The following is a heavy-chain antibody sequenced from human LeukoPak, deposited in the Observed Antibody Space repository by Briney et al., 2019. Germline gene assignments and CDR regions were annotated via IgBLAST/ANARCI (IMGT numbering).Heavy chain of an antibody. V-gene: IGHV1-2*02. CDR3: ARDTNYDSSGLIDC. CDR2: INPNSGGK. D-gene: IGHD3-22*01. J-gene: IGHJ4*02. CDR1: GYTFTGYY. Sequence: ASVKVSCKASGYTFTGYYMHWVRQAPGQGLAWMGWINPNSGGKNYAQKFQGRVTMTRDTSISTAYMELSRLRSDDTAVYYCARDTNYDSSGLIDCWGQGTLVTVSS.